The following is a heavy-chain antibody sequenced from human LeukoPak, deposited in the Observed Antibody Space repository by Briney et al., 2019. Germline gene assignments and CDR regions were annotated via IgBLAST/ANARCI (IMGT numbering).Heavy chain of an antibody. CDR2: ISYDGYDK. Sequence: PGGSLRLSCAASGFTFNDYAMYWVRQTPGKGLEWVTLISYDGYDKSYADSVRGRFTISRDNSKNTLYLQMDSLRSEDTGVYYCARDFFPIVDSSWYEIGYWGQGTLVTVSS. D-gene: IGHD6-13*01. V-gene: IGHV3-30-3*01. J-gene: IGHJ4*02. CDR1: GFTFNDYA. CDR3: ARDFFPIVDSSWYEIGY.